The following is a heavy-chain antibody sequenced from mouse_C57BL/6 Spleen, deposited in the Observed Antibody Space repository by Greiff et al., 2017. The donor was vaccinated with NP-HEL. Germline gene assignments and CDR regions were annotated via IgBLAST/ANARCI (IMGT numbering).Heavy chain of an antibody. CDR3: ASLSIRMVTRYYFDY. D-gene: IGHD2-2*01. V-gene: IGHV1-61*01. Sequence: QVQLQQPGAELVRPGSSVKLSCKASGYTFTSYWMDWVKQRPGQGLEWIGNIYPSDSETHYNQKLKDKATLTVDKSSSTAYMQLSSLTSEDSAVYYCASLSIRMVTRYYFDYWGQGTTLTVSS. J-gene: IGHJ2*01. CDR1: GYTFTSYW. CDR2: IYPSDSET.